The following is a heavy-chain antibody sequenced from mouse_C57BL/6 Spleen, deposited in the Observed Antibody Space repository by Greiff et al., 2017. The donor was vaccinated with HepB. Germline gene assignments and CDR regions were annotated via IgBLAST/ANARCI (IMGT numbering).Heavy chain of an antibody. J-gene: IGHJ2*01. V-gene: IGHV1-64*01. D-gene: IGHD3-1*01. CDR2: IHPNSGST. Sequence: VQLQQSGAELVKPGASVKLSCKASGYTFTSYWMHWVQQRPGQGLEWIGMIHPNSGSTNYNEKFKSKSTLTVDKSSSTAYMQLSSLTSEDSAVYYCARGGYSPFDYWGQGTTLTVSS. CDR3: ARGGYSPFDY. CDR1: GYTFTSYW.